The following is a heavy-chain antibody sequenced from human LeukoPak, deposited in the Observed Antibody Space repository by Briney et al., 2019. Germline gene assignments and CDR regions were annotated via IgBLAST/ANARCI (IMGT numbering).Heavy chain of an antibody. CDR3: AREGSGYSYGYYYYYGMDV. CDR2: IYYSGST. V-gene: IGHV4-59*01. J-gene: IGHJ6*02. CDR1: GGSISSYY. D-gene: IGHD5-18*01. Sequence: SETLSLTCTVSGGSISSYYWSWIRQPPGKGLEWIGYIYYSGSTNYNPSLKSRVTISVDTSKNQFSLKLSSVTAADTAVYYCAREGSGYSYGYYYYYGMDVWGQGATVTVSS.